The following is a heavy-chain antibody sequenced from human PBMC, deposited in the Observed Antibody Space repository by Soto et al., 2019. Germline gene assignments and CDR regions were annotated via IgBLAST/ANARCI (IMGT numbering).Heavy chain of an antibody. CDR1: GFTFSSYW. D-gene: IGHD3-10*01. J-gene: IGHJ4*02. CDR3: ARAQARLWFGELLSANFDH. Sequence: GGSLRLSCAASGFTFSSYWMSWVRQAPGRGLEWVANIKQDGSEKYYVDSVKGRFTISRDNAKHSLYLQKNSLRAGDTVVYYCARAQARLWFGELLSANFDHWGQGTLVTVSS. V-gene: IGHV3-7*05. CDR2: IKQDGSEK.